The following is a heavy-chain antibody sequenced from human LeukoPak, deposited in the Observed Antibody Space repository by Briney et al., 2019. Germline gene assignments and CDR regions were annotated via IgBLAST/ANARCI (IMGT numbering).Heavy chain of an antibody. Sequence: SVKVSCKASGGTFSSYAISRVRQAPGQGLEWMGRIIPIVGIANYAQKFQGRVTITADKSTSTAYMELSSLRSEDTAVYYCAPTSGSYSFDYWGQGTLVTVSS. CDR1: GGTFSSYA. V-gene: IGHV1-69*04. J-gene: IGHJ4*02. CDR2: IIPIVGIA. D-gene: IGHD1-26*01. CDR3: APTSGSYSFDY.